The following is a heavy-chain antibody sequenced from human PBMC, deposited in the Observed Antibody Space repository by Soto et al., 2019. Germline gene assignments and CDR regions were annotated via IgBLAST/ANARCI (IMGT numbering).Heavy chain of an antibody. V-gene: IGHV4-34*01. Sequence: PSETLSLTCAVYGGSFSGYYWSWIRQPPGKGLEWIGEINHSGSTNYNPSLKSRVTIPVDTAKNQSSLKMSSVTAADTAVYYCARGRSRLYCTNGVCYTGWFDPWGQGTLVTVSS. CDR2: INHSGST. CDR1: GGSFSGYY. J-gene: IGHJ5*02. CDR3: ARGRSRLYCTNGVCYTGWFDP. D-gene: IGHD2-8*01.